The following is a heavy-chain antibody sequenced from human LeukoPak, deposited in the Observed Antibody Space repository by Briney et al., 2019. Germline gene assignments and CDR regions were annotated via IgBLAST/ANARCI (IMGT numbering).Heavy chain of an antibody. D-gene: IGHD3-22*01. Sequence: SETLPLTCTVSGASFSDTTYYWAWIRQPQGKGLEWIGSIYFSETKYNPSLKSRITISGDTSKNQFSLKLSSGTAADTAVYYCASPSKLVISRGGFDIWGQGTMVTVSA. CDR3: ASPSKLVISRGGFDI. V-gene: IGHV4-39*01. CDR2: IYFSET. J-gene: IGHJ3*02. CDR1: GASFSDTTYY.